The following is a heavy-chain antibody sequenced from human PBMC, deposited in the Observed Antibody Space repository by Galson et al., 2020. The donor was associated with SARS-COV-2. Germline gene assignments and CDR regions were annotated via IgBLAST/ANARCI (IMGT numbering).Heavy chain of an antibody. CDR1: GFTFHDYT. Sequence: GESLKISCAASGFTFHDYTMHWVRQAPGKGLEWVSLISWDGGSTYYADSVKGRFTISRDNSKNSLYLQMNSLRTEDTALYYCAKDSKSLSEWDPTFDYWGQGTLVTVSS. V-gene: IGHV3-43*01. J-gene: IGHJ4*02. D-gene: IGHD1-26*01. CDR2: ISWDGGST. CDR3: AKDSKSLSEWDPTFDY.